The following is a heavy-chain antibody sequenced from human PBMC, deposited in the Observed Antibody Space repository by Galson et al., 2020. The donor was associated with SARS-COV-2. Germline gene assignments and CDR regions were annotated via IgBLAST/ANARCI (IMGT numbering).Heavy chain of an antibody. Sequence: ASVKVSCKASGYTFIGYYIHWVRQAPGQGLALMGWINPNSGDTNYAQKFQGRVTMTRDTSISTAYMELTRLTSDDTAVYYCARRGPIVSEAFDIWGQGTMVTVSS. CDR2: INPNSGDT. CDR3: ARRGPIVSEAFDI. J-gene: IGHJ3*02. CDR1: GYTFIGYY. D-gene: IGHD2-21*01. V-gene: IGHV1-2*02.